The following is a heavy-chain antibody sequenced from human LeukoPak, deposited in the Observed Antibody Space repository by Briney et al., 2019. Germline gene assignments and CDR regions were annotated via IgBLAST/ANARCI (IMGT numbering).Heavy chain of an antibody. Sequence: AGSLRLSCAASGFAFNSYCMHWLRQAPGKGLAWFSRINSDESSTSYADSVKGRFTISRDNAKNTLYLQMNSLRAEDTAVYYCARFFPYGGDRYFYYWGQGTLVTVSS. CDR1: GFAFNSYC. CDR3: ARFFPYGGDRYFYY. V-gene: IGHV3-74*01. D-gene: IGHD4-23*01. CDR2: INSDESST. J-gene: IGHJ4*02.